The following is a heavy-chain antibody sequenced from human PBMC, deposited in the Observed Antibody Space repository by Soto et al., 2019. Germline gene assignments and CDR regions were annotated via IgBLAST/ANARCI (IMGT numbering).Heavy chain of an antibody. Sequence: SVKVSCKASGFTFTSSAVQWLRQSRGQRLEWIGWIVVGSGNTNYAQKFQERVTITRDMSTCTAYMELSSLRSEDTAVYYCAVYYYDSSGYYRSLDYWGQGTLVTVSS. V-gene: IGHV1-58*01. D-gene: IGHD3-22*01. CDR1: GFTFTSSA. J-gene: IGHJ4*02. CDR3: AVYYYDSSGYYRSLDY. CDR2: IVVGSGNT.